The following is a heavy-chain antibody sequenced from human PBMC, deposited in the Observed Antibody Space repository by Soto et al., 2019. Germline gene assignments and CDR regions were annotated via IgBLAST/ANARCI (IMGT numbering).Heavy chain of an antibody. D-gene: IGHD2-2*01. J-gene: IGHJ4*02. Sequence: PGGSLRLSCAASGFTFDDYAMHSVWQAPGKGLEWVSGISWNSGSIGYADSVKGRFTISRDNAKNSLYLQMNSLRAEDTALYSCAKEGVVPAAIPYFNYRGKGTLVTISS. CDR1: GFTFDDYA. CDR2: ISWNSGSI. V-gene: IGHV3-9*01. CDR3: AKEGVVPAAIPYFNY.